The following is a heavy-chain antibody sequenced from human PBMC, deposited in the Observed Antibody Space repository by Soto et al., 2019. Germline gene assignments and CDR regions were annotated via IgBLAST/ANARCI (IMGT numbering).Heavy chain of an antibody. V-gene: IGHV1-18*01. CDR1: GYTFTSYG. CDR2: ISAYNGNT. CDR3: ARASYYYGSGDFDY. J-gene: IGHJ4*02. Sequence: ASVKVSCTASGYTFTSYGISWVRQAPGQGLEWMGWISAYNGNTNYAQKLQGRVTMTTDTSTSTAYMELRSLRSDDTAVYYCARASYYYGSGDFDYWGQGTLVTVSS. D-gene: IGHD3-10*01.